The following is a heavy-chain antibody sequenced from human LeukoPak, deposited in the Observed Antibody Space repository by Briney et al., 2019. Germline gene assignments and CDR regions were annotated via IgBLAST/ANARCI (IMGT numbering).Heavy chain of an antibody. Sequence: PGGSLRLSCAASGFTFSNYGMHWVRPAPGKGLEWVAFIRYDGTEKYYADSVKGRFTISRDNSKNTLYLQMNSLRAEDTAVYYCAKGYSYGIDYWGQGTLVTVSS. CDR1: GFTFSNYG. D-gene: IGHD5-18*01. V-gene: IGHV3-30*02. CDR3: AKGYSYGIDY. CDR2: IRYDGTEK. J-gene: IGHJ4*02.